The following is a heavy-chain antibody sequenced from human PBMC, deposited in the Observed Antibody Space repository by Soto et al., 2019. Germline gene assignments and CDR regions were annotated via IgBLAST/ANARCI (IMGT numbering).Heavy chain of an antibody. CDR2: ISAYNGNT. D-gene: IGHD3-9*01. Sequence: GASVKVLRKASWYPFTSHWNSWVPPAPGQGLEWMGWISAYNGNTNYAQKLQGRVTMTTDTSTSTAYMELRSLRSDDTAVYYCARVSYDILTGHNWFDPWGQGTLVTVSS. CDR3: ARVSYDILTGHNWFDP. CDR1: WYPFTSHW. V-gene: IGHV1-18*01. J-gene: IGHJ5*02.